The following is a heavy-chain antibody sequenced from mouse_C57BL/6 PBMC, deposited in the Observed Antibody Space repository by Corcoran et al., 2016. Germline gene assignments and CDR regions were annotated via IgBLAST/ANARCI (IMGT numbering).Heavy chain of an antibody. V-gene: IGHV1-19*01. D-gene: IGHD2-12*01. CDR2: INPYNGGT. CDR1: GYTFTDYY. CDR3: ARYSLYAMDY. J-gene: IGHJ4*01. Sequence: EVQLQQSGPVLVKPGASVKMSCKASGYTFTDYYMNWVKQSHGKSLEWIGVINPYNGGTSYNQKFKGKATLTVDKSYSTAYMELNSLTSEDSAVYYCARYSLYAMDYWGQGTSVNVSS.